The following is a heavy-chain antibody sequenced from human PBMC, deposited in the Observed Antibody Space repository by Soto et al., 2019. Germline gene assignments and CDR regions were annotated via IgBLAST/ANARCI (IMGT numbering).Heavy chain of an antibody. Sequence: EVQLLESGGGLVQPGGSLRLSCAASGFRFSNYAMSWVRQAPGRGLEWVSAISGSSDRIFYADSVRGRFTISRDNSKNTLYLQMNSLSAEETAVYYGAQAKTSYYDSSGGEGALVTVSS. CDR2: ISGSSDRI. CDR3: AQAKTSYYDSS. V-gene: IGHV3-23*01. J-gene: IGHJ4*02. CDR1: GFRFSNYA. D-gene: IGHD3-22*01.